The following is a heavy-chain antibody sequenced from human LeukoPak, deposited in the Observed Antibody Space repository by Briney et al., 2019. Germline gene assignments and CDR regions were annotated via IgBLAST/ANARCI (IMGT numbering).Heavy chain of an antibody. CDR1: GFTFTTYW. CDR3: ARGGPYYDFWSGYYTDY. J-gene: IGHJ4*02. Sequence: PGGSLRLSCTASGFTFTTYWMSWVRQAPGKGLEWVAKINQDGSEKDYVDSVKGRFTISRDNAKNSVYVQMNSLRPEDTAVYYCARGGPYYDFWSGYYTDYWGQGTLVTVSS. D-gene: IGHD3-3*01. V-gene: IGHV3-7*01. CDR2: INQDGSEK.